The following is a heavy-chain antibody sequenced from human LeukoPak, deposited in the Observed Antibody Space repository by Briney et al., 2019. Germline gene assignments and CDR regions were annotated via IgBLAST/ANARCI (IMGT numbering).Heavy chain of an antibody. CDR3: ARHSGSGWQALGY. Sequence: GASVTVSCKASGYTFTNYGISWVRQAPGLGLEWMGWTSYNGNTNYAQKFRDRVTMTTDTSTTTAYMELRSLESDDTAVYYCARHSGSGWQALGYWGQGTLVTVSS. D-gene: IGHD6-19*01. CDR1: GYTFTNYG. CDR2: TSYNGNT. V-gene: IGHV1-18*04. J-gene: IGHJ4*02.